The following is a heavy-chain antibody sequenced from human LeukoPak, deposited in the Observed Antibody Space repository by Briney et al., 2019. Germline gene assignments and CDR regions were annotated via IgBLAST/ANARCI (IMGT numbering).Heavy chain of an antibody. CDR3: ARGDGSSWYFTFDY. V-gene: IGHV4-39*07. Sequence: SETLSLTCIVSGGSISSSRDYWAWIRQPPGKGLEWIANIYYSGSTNYNPSLKSRVTISVDTSKNQFSLKLSSVTAADTAVYYCARGDGSSWYFTFDYWGQGTLVTVSS. D-gene: IGHD6-13*01. J-gene: IGHJ4*02. CDR1: GGSISSSRDY. CDR2: IYYSGST.